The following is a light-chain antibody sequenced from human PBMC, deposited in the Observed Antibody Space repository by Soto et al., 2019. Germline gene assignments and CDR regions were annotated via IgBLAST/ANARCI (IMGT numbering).Light chain of an antibody. J-gene: IGLJ1*01. CDR1: SSDVGGYNY. Sequence: QSVLTQPPSASGSPGQSVTISCTGTSSDVGGYNYVSWYQQHPGKAPKLMIYEVTKRPSGVPDRFSGSKSGNTASLTVSGLLAEDEADYYCALFMGNGISVFGTGTKLTVL. CDR2: EVT. CDR3: ALFMGNGISV. V-gene: IGLV2-8*01.